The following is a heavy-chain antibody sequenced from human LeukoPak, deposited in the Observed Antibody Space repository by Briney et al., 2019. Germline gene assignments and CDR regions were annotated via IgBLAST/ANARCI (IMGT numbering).Heavy chain of an antibody. CDR1: GFTFSGYG. J-gene: IGHJ4*02. D-gene: IGHD6-19*01. Sequence: PGGSLRLSCEASGFTFSGYGMNWFRQALGKGLEWVSYISRSGFSTYYADSVKGRFTISRDDAKNSLYLQMNSLRVEDTAVYYCASPVGLAVAPNDYWGQGTLVTVSS. CDR3: ASPVGLAVAPNDY. V-gene: IGHV3-21*01. CDR2: ISRSGFST.